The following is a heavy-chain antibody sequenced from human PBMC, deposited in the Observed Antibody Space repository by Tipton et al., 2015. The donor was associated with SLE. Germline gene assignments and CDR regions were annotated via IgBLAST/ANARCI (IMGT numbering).Heavy chain of an antibody. Sequence: SLRLSCAASGFTFSSHAMSWVRQAPGKGLEWVSAISGSGGSTYYADSVKGRFTISRDNSKNTLYLQMNSLRAEDTAVYYCAKDPHGSGAFDIWGQGTMVTVSS. D-gene: IGHD2-2*03. CDR1: GFTFSSHA. V-gene: IGHV3-23*01. CDR3: AKDPHGSGAFDI. CDR2: ISGSGGST. J-gene: IGHJ3*02.